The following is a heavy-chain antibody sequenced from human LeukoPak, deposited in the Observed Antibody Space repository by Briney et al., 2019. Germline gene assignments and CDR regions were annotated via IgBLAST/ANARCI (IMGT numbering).Heavy chain of an antibody. D-gene: IGHD2-2*01. Sequence: GGSLRLSCAASGFTFSSYAMHWVRQAPGKGLEWVAVISYDGSNKYYADSVKGRFTISRDNSKNTLYLQMNSLRAEDTAVYYCAKDLGVVPAACFDYWGQGTLVTVSS. CDR2: ISYDGSNK. J-gene: IGHJ4*02. CDR1: GFTFSSYA. V-gene: IGHV3-30-3*01. CDR3: AKDLGVVPAACFDY.